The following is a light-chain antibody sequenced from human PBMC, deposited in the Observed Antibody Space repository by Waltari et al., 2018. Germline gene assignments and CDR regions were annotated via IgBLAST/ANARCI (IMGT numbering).Light chain of an antibody. Sequence: FVLSQPHSVSESPGKTLTISCTRSSGTFAANYVHWYQRRPGSVPTIVIYKDNERPSGVPDRFSGSADRYSGSASLTISGLRAEDEADYCCQSYDNTNYVVFGGWTKLTVL. J-gene: IGLJ2*01. V-gene: IGLV6-57*03. CDR3: QSYDNTNYVV. CDR2: KDN. CDR1: SGTFAANY.